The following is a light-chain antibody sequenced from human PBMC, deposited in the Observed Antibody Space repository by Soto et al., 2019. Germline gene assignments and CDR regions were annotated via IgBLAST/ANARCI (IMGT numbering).Light chain of an antibody. J-gene: IGKJ4*01. V-gene: IGKV1-27*01. CDR3: QKYDKAPLT. CDR2: AAY. CDR1: QDISTY. Sequence: DIQMTQAPSSLSASVGDRVTITCRARQDISTYLAWYQQKPGKVPKLLISAAYTLQSGVPPRFSGSGSGTDFTLTISSLQPEDVATYYCQKYDKAPLTFVGGTKVEIK.